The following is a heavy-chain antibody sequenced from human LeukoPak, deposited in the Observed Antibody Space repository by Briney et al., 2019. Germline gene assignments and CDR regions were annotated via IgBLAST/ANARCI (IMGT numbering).Heavy chain of an antibody. Sequence: SETLSLTCAVYGGSFSGYYWSWIRQPPGKGLEWIGEINHSGSTNYNPSLKSRVTISVDTSKNQFSLKLSSVTAADTAVYYCARGNYYDYAFDIWGRGTMVTVSS. CDR1: GGSFSGYY. CDR2: INHSGST. J-gene: IGHJ3*02. CDR3: ARGNYYDYAFDI. D-gene: IGHD3-22*01. V-gene: IGHV4-34*01.